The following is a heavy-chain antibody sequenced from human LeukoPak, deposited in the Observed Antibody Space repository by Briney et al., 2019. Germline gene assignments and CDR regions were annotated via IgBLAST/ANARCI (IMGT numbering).Heavy chain of an antibody. CDR2: IKRKTEGGAT. V-gene: IGHV3-15*01. CDR1: GFTFNNAW. D-gene: IGHD1-26*01. J-gene: IGHJ4*02. Sequence: GGSLRLSCAASGFTFNNAWMSWVRQAPGKGLVWVGRIKRKTEGGATDYAAPVEGRLTISRDDSKNTLYLQMNSLKTDDTAVYYCATSGNRWDYFDYWGQGSLVTVSS. CDR3: ATSGNRWDYFDY.